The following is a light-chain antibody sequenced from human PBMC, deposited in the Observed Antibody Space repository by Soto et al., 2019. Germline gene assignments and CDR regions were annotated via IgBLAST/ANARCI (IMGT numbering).Light chain of an antibody. CDR2: NVN. Sequence: QSVLTQPPSVSGSPGQSVTISCSGTSSDVGAYKYVSWYQQHPGKAPKVVIYNVNQPPSGVPDRFSGSKSGNTASLTISGLQAEDEADYHGSSSAGRYNLWVLGGGTKDTVL. J-gene: IGLJ3*02. CDR1: SSDVGAYKY. V-gene: IGLV2-11*01. CDR3: SSSAGRYNLWV.